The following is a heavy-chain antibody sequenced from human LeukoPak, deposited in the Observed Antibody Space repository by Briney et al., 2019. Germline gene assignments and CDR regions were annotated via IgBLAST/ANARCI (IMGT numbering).Heavy chain of an antibody. V-gene: IGHV3-23*01. D-gene: IGHD4-17*01. CDR1: GFTFSSYA. J-gene: IGHJ6*02. CDR3: ARPSDYGDYYYYYGMDV. Sequence: GGSLRLSCAASGFTFSSYAMSWVRQAPGKGLEWVSAISGSGGSTYYADSVKGRFTISRDNSKNTLYLQMNSLRAEDTAVYYCARPSDYGDYYYYYGMDVWGQGTTVTVSS. CDR2: ISGSGGST.